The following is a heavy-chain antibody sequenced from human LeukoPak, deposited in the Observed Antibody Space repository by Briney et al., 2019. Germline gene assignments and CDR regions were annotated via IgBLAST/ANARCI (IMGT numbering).Heavy chain of an antibody. V-gene: IGHV1-2*02. CDR3: ARGDYYGSGSPLDY. D-gene: IGHD3-10*01. J-gene: IGHJ4*02. Sequence: ASVKVSCKASGYTFTGYYMHWVRQAPGQGLEWMGWVYPNSGGTNYAQKFQGRVTMTRDTSISTAFMELSRLRSDDTAFYYCARGDYYGSGSPLDYRGQGTLVTVSS. CDR2: VYPNSGGT. CDR1: GYTFTGYY.